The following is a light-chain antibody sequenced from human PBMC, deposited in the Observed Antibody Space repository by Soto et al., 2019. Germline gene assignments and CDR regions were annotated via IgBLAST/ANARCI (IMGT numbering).Light chain of an antibody. Sequence: DIQMTQSPSTLSASVGDRVTITCRASQSISSWLAWYQQKPGKAPKLLIYDASSLESGVPSRFSGSGSGTEFTLTISSLQPDYFATYYCQQYNSYSPWTFGQGPKVDIK. CDR1: QSISSW. V-gene: IGKV1-5*01. CDR3: QQYNSYSPWT. J-gene: IGKJ1*01. CDR2: DAS.